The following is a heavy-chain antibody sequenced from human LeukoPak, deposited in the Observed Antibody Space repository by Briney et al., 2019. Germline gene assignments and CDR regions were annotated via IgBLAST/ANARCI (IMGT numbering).Heavy chain of an antibody. J-gene: IGHJ6*03. Sequence: PGGSLRLSCAASGFTFSNAWMSWVRQAPGKGLEWVGRIKSKTDGGTTDYAAPVKGRFTISRDDSKNTPYLQMNSLKTEDTAVYYCTTDIVVVPAAKYYYYMDVWGKGTTVTISS. CDR2: IKSKTDGGTT. D-gene: IGHD2-2*01. V-gene: IGHV3-15*01. CDR1: GFTFSNAW. CDR3: TTDIVVVPAAKYYYYMDV.